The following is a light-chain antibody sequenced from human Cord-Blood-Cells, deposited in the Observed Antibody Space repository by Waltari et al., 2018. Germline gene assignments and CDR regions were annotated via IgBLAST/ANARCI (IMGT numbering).Light chain of an antibody. J-gene: IGKJ4*01. CDR2: AAS. V-gene: IGKV1-39*01. Sequence: IHITHSPSSLSSSLLYIFTITCLASQIITSYLNCYQKKPGKAPKLLIYAASSLQSGVQSRCSGSGYGTDFTLTIRSLKPEDFATYYCQQSYSFGGGTKVEIK. CDR3: QQSYS. CDR1: QIITSY.